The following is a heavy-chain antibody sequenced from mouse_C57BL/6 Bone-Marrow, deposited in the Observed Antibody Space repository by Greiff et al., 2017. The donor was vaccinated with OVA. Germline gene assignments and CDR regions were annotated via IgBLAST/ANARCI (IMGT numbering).Heavy chain of an antibody. CDR3: ARNPLRYPYSFDY. V-gene: IGHV1-55*01. CDR1: GYTFTSYW. CDR2: IYPGSGST. D-gene: IGHD1-1*01. Sequence: QVQLQQPGAELVKPGASVKMSCKASGYTFTSYWITWVKQRPGQGLEWIGDIYPGSGSTNYNEKFKSKATLTVDTSSSTVYMQLSSLTSEDSAIYYCARNPLRYPYSFDYWGQGTTLTVSS. J-gene: IGHJ2*01.